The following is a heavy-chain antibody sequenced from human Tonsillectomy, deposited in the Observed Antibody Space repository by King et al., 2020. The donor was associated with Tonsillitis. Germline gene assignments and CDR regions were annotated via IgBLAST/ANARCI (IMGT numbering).Heavy chain of an antibody. Sequence: VQLVESGGGLVKPGGSLRLSCAASGFTLSGFYMNWIRPAPGKGLEWISYSRNRGGIERDADSVKGRFTIARDTARNSVYLEMNSLRVEDTAVYYCARDWRNNGMDVWGQGTTVTVSS. D-gene: IGHD3-3*01. J-gene: IGHJ6*02. V-gene: IGHV3-11*01. CDR3: ARDWRNNGMDV. CDR2: SRNRGGIE. CDR1: GFTLSGFY.